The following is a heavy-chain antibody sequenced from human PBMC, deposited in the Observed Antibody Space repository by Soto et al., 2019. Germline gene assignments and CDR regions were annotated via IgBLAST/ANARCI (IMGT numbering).Heavy chain of an antibody. J-gene: IGHJ4*02. CDR1: GFSLSPYW. V-gene: IGHV3-74*03. CDR3: ARDLGGPDY. CDR2: LSSDGFGA. D-gene: IGHD3-16*01. Sequence: EVHLEESGGGLVQPGGSLRLSCAASGFSLSPYWMHWVRQVPGRGLEWVARLSSDGFGAAYADSVKGRFFISRDIARNTLSRQMNSLRADDTAVYSCARDLGGPDYWGRGTSVTVSS.